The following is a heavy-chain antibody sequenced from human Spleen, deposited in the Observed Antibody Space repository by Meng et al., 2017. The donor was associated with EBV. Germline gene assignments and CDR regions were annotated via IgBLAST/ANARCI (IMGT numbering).Heavy chain of an antibody. V-gene: IGHV3-21*02. J-gene: IGHJ2*01. CDR1: GFTFSNYA. Sequence: EVQLVESGGGLVKPGGSLILSCAASGFTFSNYAMNWVRQAPGKGLEWVSSISTSGNYIYYADSVKGRFTISRDNAEHSVYLQMNSLRVEDTAVFYCARDLADGGNFDLWGRGTLVTVSS. CDR3: ARDLADGGNFDL. CDR2: ISTSGNYI.